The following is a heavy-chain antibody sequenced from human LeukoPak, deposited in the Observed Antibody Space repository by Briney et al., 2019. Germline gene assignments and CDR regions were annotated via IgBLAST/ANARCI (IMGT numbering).Heavy chain of an antibody. D-gene: IGHD6-19*01. CDR3: ARASGIYGSGWYFDY. V-gene: IGHV3-23*01. Sequence: PGGSLRLSCAASGFTFSSYAMSWVRQAPGKGLEWVSAISGSGGSTYYADSVKGRFTISRDNSKNTLSLQVNTLRAEDTAVYYCARASGIYGSGWYFDYWGQGTLVTGSS. CDR2: ISGSGGST. J-gene: IGHJ4*02. CDR1: GFTFSSYA.